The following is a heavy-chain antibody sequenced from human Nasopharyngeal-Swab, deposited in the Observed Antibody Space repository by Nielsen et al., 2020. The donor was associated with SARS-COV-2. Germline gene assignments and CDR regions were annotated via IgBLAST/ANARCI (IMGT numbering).Heavy chain of an antibody. D-gene: IGHD6-13*01. J-gene: IGHJ3*02. CDR2: IYYSGST. CDR3: ARESPAAGTAFDI. CDR1: GGSIISYY. Sequence: GSLRLSCTVSGGSIISYYLLWIRQPPWKGLEWIGYIYYSGSTNYNPSLKSRVTISVDTSKNQFSLKLSSVTAADTAVYYCARESPAAGTAFDIWGQGTMVTVSS. V-gene: IGHV4-59*13.